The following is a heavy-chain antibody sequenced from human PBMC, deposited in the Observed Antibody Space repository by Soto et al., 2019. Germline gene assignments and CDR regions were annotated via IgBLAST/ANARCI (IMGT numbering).Heavy chain of an antibody. D-gene: IGHD1-26*01. CDR3: AKVPLRATTIPNSYYYRLDV. CDR1: GFTFSSYA. V-gene: IGHV3-23*01. J-gene: IGHJ6*02. CDR2: ISGGGGST. Sequence: GGSLRLSCAASGFTFSSYAMSWVRQAPGKGLEWVSAISGGGGSTYYADSVKGRVTISRDNSKNTLYLQMNSLRAEDTAVHYCAKVPLRATTIPNSYYYRLDVWRQGTTVTVSS.